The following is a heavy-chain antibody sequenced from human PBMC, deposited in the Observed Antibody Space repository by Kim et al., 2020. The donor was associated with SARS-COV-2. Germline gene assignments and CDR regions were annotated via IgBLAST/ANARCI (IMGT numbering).Heavy chain of an antibody. V-gene: IGHV1-18*01. CDR3: ARVATMVRGVTYNWFDP. CDR2: ISAYNGNT. J-gene: IGHJ5*02. Sequence: ASVKVSCKASGYTFTSYGISWVRQAPGQGLEWMGWISAYNGNTNYAQKLQGRVTMTKDTSTSTAYMELRSLRSDDTAVYYCARVATMVRGVTYNWFDPWGQGTLVTVSS. D-gene: IGHD3-10*01. CDR1: GYTFTSYG.